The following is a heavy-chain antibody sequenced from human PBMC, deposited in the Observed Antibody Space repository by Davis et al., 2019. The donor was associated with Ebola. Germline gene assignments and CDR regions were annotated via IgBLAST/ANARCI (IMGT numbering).Heavy chain of an antibody. Sequence: MPSETLSLTCAVYGGSFSGYYWSWIRQPPGKGLEWIGYIYYSGSTNYNPSLKSRVAISVDTSKNQFSLKLSSVTAADTAVYYCARDRDSTSPPYYYYYMDVWGKGTTVTVSS. D-gene: IGHD6-6*01. CDR2: IYYSGST. J-gene: IGHJ6*03. V-gene: IGHV4-59*01. CDR3: ARDRDSTSPPYYYYYMDV. CDR1: GGSFSGYY.